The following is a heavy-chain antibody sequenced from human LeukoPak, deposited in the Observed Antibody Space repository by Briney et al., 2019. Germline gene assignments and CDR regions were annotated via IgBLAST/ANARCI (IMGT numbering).Heavy chain of an antibody. Sequence: ASVKVSCKASGYTFTSYYMHWVRQAPGQGLEWMGIINPSSGSTSYAQKFQGRVTMTRDMSTSTVYMELSSLRSEDTVVYYCASGVYEGKGAFDIWGQGTMVTASS. J-gene: IGHJ3*02. V-gene: IGHV1-46*01. D-gene: IGHD3-3*01. CDR1: GYTFTSYY. CDR3: ASGVYEGKGAFDI. CDR2: INPSSGST.